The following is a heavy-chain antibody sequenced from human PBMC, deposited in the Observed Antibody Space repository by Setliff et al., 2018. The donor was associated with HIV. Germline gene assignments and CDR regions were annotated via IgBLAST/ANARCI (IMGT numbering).Heavy chain of an antibody. CDR2: MHPNSGAT. J-gene: IGHJ4*02. CDR1: GYTFTASY. V-gene: IGHV1-2*02. CDR3: ATSTSRFFWNGFYQGGFGSRNSHSFEN. Sequence: ASVKVSCKASGYTFTASYLHWVRQAPGQGLQWMGWMHPNSGATKYAQKFRDRVTLTGDTSISTASMELSSLKSDDTAMYYCATSTSRFFWNGFYQGGFGSRNSHSFENWGQGTLVTVSS. D-gene: IGHD3-3*01.